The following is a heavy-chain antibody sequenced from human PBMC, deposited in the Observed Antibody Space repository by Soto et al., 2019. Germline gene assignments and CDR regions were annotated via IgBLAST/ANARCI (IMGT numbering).Heavy chain of an antibody. CDR3: ARAGGRVRGDIDY. CDR2: ISSSSSYI. V-gene: IGHV3-21*01. J-gene: IGHJ4*02. Sequence: GGSLRLSCAASGFTFSSYSMNWVRQAPGKGLEWVSSISSSSSYIYYADSVKGRFTISRDNAKNSLYLQMNSLRAEDTAVYYCARAGGRVRGDIDYWGQGTLVTVSS. CDR1: GFTFSSYS. D-gene: IGHD3-10*01.